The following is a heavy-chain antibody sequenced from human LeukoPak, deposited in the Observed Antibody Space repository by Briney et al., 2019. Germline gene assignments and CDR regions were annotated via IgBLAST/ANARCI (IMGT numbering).Heavy chain of an antibody. Sequence: GRSLRLSCAASGFTFSSYAMHWVRQAPGKGLEWVAVISYDGSSKYYADSVKGRFTISRDNSKNTLYLQMNSLRAEDTAVYYCAREIVVGASDYWGQGTLVTVSS. J-gene: IGHJ4*02. CDR3: AREIVVGASDY. V-gene: IGHV3-30-3*01. CDR1: GFTFSSYA. CDR2: ISYDGSSK. D-gene: IGHD1-26*01.